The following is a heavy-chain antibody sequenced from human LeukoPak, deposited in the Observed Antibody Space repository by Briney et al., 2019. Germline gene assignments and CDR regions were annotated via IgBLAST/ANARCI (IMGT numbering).Heavy chain of an antibody. J-gene: IGHJ6*02. V-gene: IGHV4-30-2*01. CDR3: ARTGDIFSSYGMDV. D-gene: IGHD3-9*01. CDR2: IYHSGST. CDR1: GGSISSGGYS. Sequence: KPSETLSLTCAVSGGSISSGGYSWSWIPQPPGKGLEGIGYIYHSGSTYYNPSLKSRVTISVDRSKNQFFLKLSSVAAADTAVYYCARTGDIFSSYGMDVWGQGTTVTVSS.